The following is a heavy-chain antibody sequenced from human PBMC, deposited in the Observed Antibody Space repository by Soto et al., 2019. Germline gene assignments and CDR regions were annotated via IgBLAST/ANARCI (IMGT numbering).Heavy chain of an antibody. D-gene: IGHD6-13*01. Sequence: GGSLRLSCAASGFTFSSYAMHWVRQAPGKGLEYVSAISSNGGSTYYANSVKGRFTISRDNSKNTLYLQMGSLRAEDMAVYYCASGLGRIAAAGMHNYYYYGMDVGGQGTRVTVPS. CDR2: ISSNGGST. CDR1: GFTFSSYA. J-gene: IGHJ6*02. CDR3: ASGLGRIAAAGMHNYYYYGMDV. V-gene: IGHV3-64*01.